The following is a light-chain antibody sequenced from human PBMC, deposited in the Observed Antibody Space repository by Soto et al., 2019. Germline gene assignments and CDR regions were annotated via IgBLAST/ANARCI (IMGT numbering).Light chain of an antibody. CDR2: EVS. Sequence: QPVLTQRPAGSGSPGQSVTISCTRTSSDIGSYNRVSWYQQPPGTAPKLMIYEVSNRPSGVPDRFSGSKSGNTASLTISGLQPEDEADYYCNSYTSGNTYVFGTGTKVTVL. J-gene: IGLJ1*01. V-gene: IGLV2-18*02. CDR3: NSYTSGNTYV. CDR1: SSDIGSYNR.